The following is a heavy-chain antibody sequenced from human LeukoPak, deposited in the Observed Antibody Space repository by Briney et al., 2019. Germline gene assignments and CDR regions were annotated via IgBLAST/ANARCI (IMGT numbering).Heavy chain of an antibody. V-gene: IGHV3-21*01. D-gene: IGHD2-2*01. CDR2: ISSSSSYM. Sequence: GGSLRLSCAASGFTFSSYSMNWVRQAPGKGLEWVSSISSSSSYMYYADSVKGRFTISRDNAKNSLYLQMNSLRAEDTAVYYCARTYCSSTSCYYYFDYWGQGTLVTVSS. CDR1: GFTFSSYS. CDR3: ARTYCSSTSCYYYFDY. J-gene: IGHJ4*02.